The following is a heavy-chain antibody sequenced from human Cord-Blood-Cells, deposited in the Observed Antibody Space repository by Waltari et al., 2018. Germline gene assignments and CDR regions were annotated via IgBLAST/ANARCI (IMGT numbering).Heavy chain of an antibody. Sequence: EVQLVESGGGLVQPGGSLRLSCAASGFTFSSYWMHWVRKAPGKGLEWVSRINSDGGGPRYADSVKGLYTISRDNGKNTRYLQMNSMGAENTAVYDWARDLDAFDIWGQGTMVTVSS. CDR1: GFTFSSYW. J-gene: IGHJ3*02. CDR3: ARDLDAFDI. CDR2: INSDGGGP. V-gene: IGHV3-74*01.